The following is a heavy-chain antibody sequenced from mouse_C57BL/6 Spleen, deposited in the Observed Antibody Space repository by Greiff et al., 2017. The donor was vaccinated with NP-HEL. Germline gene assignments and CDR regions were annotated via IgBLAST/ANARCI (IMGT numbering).Heavy chain of an antibody. CDR2: INPNNGGT. CDR1: GYTFTDYY. CDR3: ARGELGDYAMDY. J-gene: IGHJ4*01. V-gene: IGHV1-26*01. Sequence: VQLQQSGPELVKPGASVKISCKASGYTFTDYYMNWVKQSHGKSLEWIGDINPNNGGTSYNQKFKGKATLTVDKSSSTAYMELRSLTSEDSAVYYCARGELGDYAMDYWGQGTSVTVSS. D-gene: IGHD4-1*01.